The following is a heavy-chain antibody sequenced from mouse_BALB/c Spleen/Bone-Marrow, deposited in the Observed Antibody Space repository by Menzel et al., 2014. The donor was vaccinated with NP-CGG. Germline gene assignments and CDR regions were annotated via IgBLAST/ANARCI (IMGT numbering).Heavy chain of an antibody. CDR1: GFTFTDSY. Sequence: DVKLVESGGGLVQPGGSLRLSCTTSGFTFTDSYMSWVRQPPGKALEWLGFIRNKAYDYTTEYSASVKGRFTISRDSSQSILYLQMNTLRPEDSATYYCARFPMDYWGQGTSVTVSS. CDR2: IRNKAYDYTT. V-gene: IGHV7-3*02. J-gene: IGHJ4*01. CDR3: ARFPMDY.